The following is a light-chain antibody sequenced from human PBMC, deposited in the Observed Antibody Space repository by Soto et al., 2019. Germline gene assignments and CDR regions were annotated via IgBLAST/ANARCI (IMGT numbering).Light chain of an antibody. V-gene: IGKV3-11*01. CDR3: QQRSNWPPGLT. CDR1: QSVSSY. J-gene: IGKJ4*01. CDR2: DAS. Sequence: EIVLTQSPATLSLSPGERATLSCRASQSVSSYLAWYQQKPGQAPRLLIYDASNRATGIPARFSGSGSGTDLTLTISGLEPEDFAVYYCQQRSNWPPGLTFGGGTKVEIK.